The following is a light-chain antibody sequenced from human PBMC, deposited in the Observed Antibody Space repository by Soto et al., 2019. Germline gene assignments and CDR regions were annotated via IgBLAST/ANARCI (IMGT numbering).Light chain of an antibody. V-gene: IGLV2-11*01. CDR1: NSDVGAYNY. Sequence: QSALTQPRSVSGSPGQSVTISCTGTNSDVGAYNYVSWYQQHPGKAPKVMIYDVTEQPSGVPDRFSGSKSGNTASLTISGLQAEDEADYYCCSYAGSPRYVLGTGTKLTVL. CDR2: DVT. CDR3: CSYAGSPRYV. J-gene: IGLJ1*01.